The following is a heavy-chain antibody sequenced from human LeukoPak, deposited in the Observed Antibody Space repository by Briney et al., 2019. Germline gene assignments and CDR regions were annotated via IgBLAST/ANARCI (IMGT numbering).Heavy chain of an antibody. CDR1: GGSFSGYY. V-gene: IGHV4-34*01. CDR3: GXGGXXLVWFGXGXGV. D-gene: IGHD3-10*01. Sequence: PSETLSLTCAVYGGSFSGYYWSWIRQPPGKGLEWVGEINHSGSTNYNPYLKRRVTISVEKSKNQISLKQEQVEAGGTGGDYFGXGGXXLVWFGXGXGVWGQXXXVTV. J-gene: IGHJ6*02. CDR2: INHSGST.